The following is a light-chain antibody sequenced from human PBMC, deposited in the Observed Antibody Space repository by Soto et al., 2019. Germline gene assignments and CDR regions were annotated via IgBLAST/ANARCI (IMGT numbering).Light chain of an antibody. CDR3: QQYDNSPQVA. V-gene: IGKV3-20*01. Sequence: PGERATLSCRASQSLDTSQLAWYQQKPGQAPRPLIYDASSRAAGIPDRFSGSGSGTDFTLTISRLEPEDFAVYYCQQYDNSPQVAFGGGTKVEIK. J-gene: IGKJ4*01. CDR2: DAS. CDR1: QSLDTSQ.